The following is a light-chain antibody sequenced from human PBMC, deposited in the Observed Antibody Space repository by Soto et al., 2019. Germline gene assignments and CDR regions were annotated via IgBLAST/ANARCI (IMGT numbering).Light chain of an antibody. CDR1: QSLTYSDGNTY. J-gene: IGKJ2*01. Sequence: DVAMTPSPLSLPVTLGQPASISCRSSQSLTYSDGNTYLSWYQLRPGQSPRRLIYKVSNRDSGVPDRFSGSGSGSDFTLKISRVEAEDVGVYYCMQGTHWPPYTFGQGTKLEIK. CDR3: MQGTHWPPYT. V-gene: IGKV2-30*01. CDR2: KVS.